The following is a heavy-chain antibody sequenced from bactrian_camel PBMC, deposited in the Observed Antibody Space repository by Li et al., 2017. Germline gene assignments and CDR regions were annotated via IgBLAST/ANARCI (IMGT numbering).Heavy chain of an antibody. CDR2: IHSDADRT. J-gene: IGHJ6*01. CDR1: EFTFSVYY. V-gene: IGHV3S40*01. CDR3: AADRGGSWFEFGS. D-gene: IGHD6*01. Sequence: VQLVESGGGLVQPGGSLRLSCAASEFTFSVYYISWVRQAPGKGLEWVSTIHSDADRTYYQNSVKGRFTVSRDNAKNTLYLQLNNLRTKDTAMYYCAADRGGSWFEFGSWGQGTQVTVS.